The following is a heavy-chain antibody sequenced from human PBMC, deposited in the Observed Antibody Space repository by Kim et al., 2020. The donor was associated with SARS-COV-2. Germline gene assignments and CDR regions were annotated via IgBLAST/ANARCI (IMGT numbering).Heavy chain of an antibody. Sequence: SETLSLTCAVSGGSISSSNWWSWVRQPPGKGLEWIGEIYHSGSTNYNPSLKSRVTISVDKSKNQFSLKLSSVTAADTAVYYCARAWREHYDILTGYYWSWFDPWGQGTLVTVSS. J-gene: IGHJ5*02. D-gene: IGHD3-9*01. CDR2: IYHSGST. CDR1: GGSISSSNW. CDR3: ARAWREHYDILTGYYWSWFDP. V-gene: IGHV4-4*02.